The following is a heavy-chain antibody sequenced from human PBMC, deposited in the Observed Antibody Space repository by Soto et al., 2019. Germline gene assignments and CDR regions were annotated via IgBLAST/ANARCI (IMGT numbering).Heavy chain of an antibody. V-gene: IGHV4-61*01. J-gene: IGHJ4*02. CDR1: GGSVSSGSYY. CDR3: ARTIYGDYVDY. CDR2: IYYSGST. Sequence: QVQLQESGPGLVKPSETLSLTCTVSGGSVSSGSYYWSWIRQPPGKGLEWIGYIYYSGSTNYNPSLKSRVTISVDTSKNQFSLKLSSVTAADTAVYYCARTIYGDYVDYWGQGTLVTVSS. D-gene: IGHD4-17*01.